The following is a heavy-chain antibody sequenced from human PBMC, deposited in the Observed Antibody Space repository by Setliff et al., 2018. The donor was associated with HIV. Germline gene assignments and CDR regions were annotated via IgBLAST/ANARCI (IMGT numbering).Heavy chain of an antibody. CDR1: GFTFSTYS. CDR2: ISSRSRSK. CDR3: ARVLPFLELDY. D-gene: IGHD3-10*01. V-gene: IGHV3-21*04. J-gene: IGHJ4*02. Sequence: GGSLRLSCEASGFTFSTYSMNWVRQAPGKGLEWVSSISSRSRSKYYADSVKGRFTISRDNAKNSLYLQMNSLRAEDTAIYYCARVLPFLELDYWGQGTLVTV.